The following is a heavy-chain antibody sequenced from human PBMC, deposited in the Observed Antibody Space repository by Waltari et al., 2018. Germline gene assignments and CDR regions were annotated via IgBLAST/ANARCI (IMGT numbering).Heavy chain of an antibody. D-gene: IGHD3-10*01. CDR3: AKDAFGNTYLDH. CDR1: GFSLGSYG. Sequence: QVRLVGSGGGVVQPGMSLRLSCAASGFSLGSYGMHWVRQAPGKGLEWVALIWFDGGQTYYADSVRGRFTISRDNSKNTLYLDMNSLKLNDTAIYYCAKDAFGNTYLDHWGQGTLVTVAS. V-gene: IGHV3-33*06. CDR2: IWFDGGQT. J-gene: IGHJ4*02.